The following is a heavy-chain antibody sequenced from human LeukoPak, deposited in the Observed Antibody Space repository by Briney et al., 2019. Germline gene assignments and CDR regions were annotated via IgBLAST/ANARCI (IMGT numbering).Heavy chain of an antibody. V-gene: IGHV4-38-2*02. CDR2: IYHSGST. J-gene: IGHJ4*02. Sequence: SETLSLTCTVSGGSISSYYWGWIRQPPGKGLEWIGSIYHSGSTYYNPSLKSRVTISVDTSKNQFSLKLSSVTAADTAVYYCARATTTVTTPFDYWGQGTLVTVSS. CDR3: ARATTTVTTPFDY. D-gene: IGHD4-17*01. CDR1: GGSISSYY.